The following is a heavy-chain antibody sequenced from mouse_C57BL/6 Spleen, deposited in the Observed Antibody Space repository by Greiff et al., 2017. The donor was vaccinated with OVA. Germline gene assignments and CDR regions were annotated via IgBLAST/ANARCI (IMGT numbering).Heavy chain of an antibody. D-gene: IGHD2-3*01. V-gene: IGHV1-15*01. Sequence: QVQLQQSGAELVRPGASVTLSCKASGYTFTDYEMHWVKQTPVHGLEWIGAIDPETGGTAYNQKFKGKAILTADKSSSTAYMELRSLTSEDSAVYYCTRWDDGYYWFAYWGQGTLVTVSA. CDR3: TRWDDGYYWFAY. CDR1: GYTFTDYE. J-gene: IGHJ3*01. CDR2: IDPETGGT.